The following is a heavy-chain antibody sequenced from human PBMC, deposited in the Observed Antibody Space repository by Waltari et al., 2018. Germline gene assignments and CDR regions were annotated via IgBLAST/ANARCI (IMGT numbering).Heavy chain of an antibody. V-gene: IGHV1-69-2*01. J-gene: IGHJ3*01. CDR3: AAALGGGISASRPFHF. D-gene: IGHD3-10*01. CDR1: GDTFTDNY. Sequence: EVQLLQSGAEVKKPGTTVKISCKVSGDTFTDNYIHWIQQAPGKGLQWMGLLDPEDGQAVYAEKFQGRVTMTADTSIHTAYMELTSLTSEDTAFYYCAAALGGGISASRPFHFWGQGTMITVSS. CDR2: LDPEDGQA.